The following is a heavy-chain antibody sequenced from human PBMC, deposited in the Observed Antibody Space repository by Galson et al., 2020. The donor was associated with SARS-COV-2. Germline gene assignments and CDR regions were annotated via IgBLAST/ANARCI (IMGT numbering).Heavy chain of an antibody. J-gene: IGHJ4*02. Sequence: ASVKVSCKASGYTFTSYGISWVRQAPGQGLEWMGWISAYNGNTNYAQKLQGRVTMTTDTSTSTAYMELRSLRSDDTAVYYCARESSAIFGVVAFDYWGQGTLVTVSS. CDR2: ISAYNGNT. V-gene: IGHV1-18*01. CDR1: GYTFTSYG. D-gene: IGHD3-3*01. CDR3: ARESSAIFGVVAFDY.